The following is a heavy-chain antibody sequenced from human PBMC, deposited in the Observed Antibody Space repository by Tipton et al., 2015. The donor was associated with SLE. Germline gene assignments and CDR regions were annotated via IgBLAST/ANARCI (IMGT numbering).Heavy chain of an antibody. J-gene: IGHJ3*02. CDR2: ISAYNGNT. V-gene: IGHV1-18*04. CDR3: ARDWAPMVRVKPDAFDI. CDR1: GYTFTSYG. D-gene: IGHD3-10*01. Sequence: QLVQSGAEVKKPGASVKVSCKASGYTFTSYGISWVRQAPGQGLAWMGWISAYNGNTNYAQKLQGRVTMTTDTSTSTAYMELRSLRSDDTAVYYCARDWAPMVRVKPDAFDIWGQGTMVTVSS.